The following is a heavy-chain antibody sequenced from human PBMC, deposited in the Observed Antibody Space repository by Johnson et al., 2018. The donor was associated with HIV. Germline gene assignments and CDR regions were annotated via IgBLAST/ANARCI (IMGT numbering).Heavy chain of an antibody. Sequence: QVQLVESGGGVVQPGGSLRLSCAASGFTFSSYGMHWVRQVPGNGLEWVTFIQYDGTNKYYADSVKGRFTISSDNAKTTLYLQLNSLRAEDTAVYYCARERGDSSRTAFDIWGQGTMVTVSS. J-gene: IGHJ3*02. V-gene: IGHV3-30*02. CDR1: GFTFSSYG. CDR2: IQYDGTNK. CDR3: ARERGDSSRTAFDI. D-gene: IGHD6-19*01.